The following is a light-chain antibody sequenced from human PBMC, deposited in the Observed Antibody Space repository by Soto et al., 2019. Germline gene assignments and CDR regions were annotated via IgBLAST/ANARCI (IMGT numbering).Light chain of an antibody. J-gene: IGKJ1*01. V-gene: IGKV1-5*03. CDR1: HSISSW. Sequence: DIQMTQSPSTLSASVGDRVTITCRASHSISSWLAWYQQKPGKAPKLLIYKASSLETGVPSRFSGSGSGTEFTLTSSSLKPDDFATYYCQQYDSYSFGQGTKVEI. CDR3: QQYDSYS. CDR2: KAS.